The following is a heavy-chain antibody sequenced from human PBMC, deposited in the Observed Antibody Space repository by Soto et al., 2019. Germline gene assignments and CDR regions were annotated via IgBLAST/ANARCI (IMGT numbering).Heavy chain of an antibody. J-gene: IGHJ4*02. CDR1: GYTFTRYG. D-gene: IGHD3-16*01. Sequence: ASVKVSCKASGYTFTRYGIGWARQAPGQGLEWMGWISANNGNTNYAQKHQGRVTMTTDTSTSTAYMELRSLRSDDTAVYYCARSSGGVKDYWGQGTLVTVSS. V-gene: IGHV1-18*01. CDR2: ISANNGNT. CDR3: ARSSGGVKDY.